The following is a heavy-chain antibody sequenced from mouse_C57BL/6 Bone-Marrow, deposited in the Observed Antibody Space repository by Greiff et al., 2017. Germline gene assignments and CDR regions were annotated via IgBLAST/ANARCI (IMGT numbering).Heavy chain of an antibody. D-gene: IGHD2-1*01. V-gene: IGHV1-82*01. CDR1: GYAFSSSW. CDR2: IYPGDGDT. J-gene: IGHJ3*01. CDR3: ARSEVYYCNSFAY. Sequence: QVQLKQSGPELVKPGASVKISCKASGYAFSSSWMNWVKQRPGKGLEWIGRIYPGDGDTNYNGKFKGKATLTADKSSSTAYMQLSSLTSEDSAVYFCARSEVYYCNSFAYWGQGTLVTVSA.